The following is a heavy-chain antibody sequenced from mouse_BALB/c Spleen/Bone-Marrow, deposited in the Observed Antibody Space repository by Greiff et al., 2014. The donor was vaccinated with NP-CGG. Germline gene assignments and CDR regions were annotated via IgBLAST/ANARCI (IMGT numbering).Heavy chain of an antibody. J-gene: IGHJ1*01. Sequence: EVQLVESGGGLVQPGGSLRLSCATSGFTFTDYYMSWVRQPPGKALEWLGFIRNKANGYTTEYSASVKGRFTISRDNSQSILYLQMNTLRAEDSATYYCARDEVLRSTYWYFDVWGAGTTVTVSS. V-gene: IGHV7-3*02. CDR2: IRNKANGYTT. D-gene: IGHD2-4*01. CDR1: GFTFTDYY. CDR3: ARDEVLRSTYWYFDV.